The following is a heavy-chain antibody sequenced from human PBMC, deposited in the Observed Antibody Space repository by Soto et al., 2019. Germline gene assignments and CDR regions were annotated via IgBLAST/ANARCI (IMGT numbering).Heavy chain of an antibody. Sequence: QVQLVQSGAEEKKPGASVKVSCKASGYPFSNYAMHWVRQAPGQGLEWMGWINAGNGNSKYSQKLQGRVTITRDTPANTAYMELDSLRSEDTAVYYCATSTYCSSSTCYQWYGMDVWGQGTTVTVSS. D-gene: IGHD2-2*01. CDR3: ATSTYCSSSTCYQWYGMDV. J-gene: IGHJ6*02. V-gene: IGHV1-3*05. CDR1: GYPFSNYA. CDR2: INAGNGNS.